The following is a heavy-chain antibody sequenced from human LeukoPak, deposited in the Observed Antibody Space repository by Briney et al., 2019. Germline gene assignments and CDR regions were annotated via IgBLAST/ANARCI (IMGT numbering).Heavy chain of an antibody. CDR3: ARVKGGCSSTSCYPFDAFDI. J-gene: IGHJ3*02. CDR1: GYSFTSYW. CDR2: IYPGDSDT. Sequence: KTGESLKISCKGSGYSFTSYWIGWLRQMPGKGLEWMGIIYPGDSDTRYSPSFQGQVTISADKSISTAYLQWSSLKASDTAMYYCARVKGGCSSTSCYPFDAFDIWGQGTMVTVSS. D-gene: IGHD2-2*01. V-gene: IGHV5-51*01.